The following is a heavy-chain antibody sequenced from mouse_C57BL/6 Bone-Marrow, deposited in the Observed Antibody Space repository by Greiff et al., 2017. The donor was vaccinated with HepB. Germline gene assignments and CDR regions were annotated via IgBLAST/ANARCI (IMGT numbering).Heavy chain of an antibody. CDR2: IDPENGDT. CDR1: GFNIKDDY. J-gene: IGHJ1*03. CDR3: TLYYGSSFYWYFDV. V-gene: IGHV14-4*01. D-gene: IGHD1-1*01. Sequence: EVQLQQSGAELVRPGASVKLSCTASGFNIKDDYMHWVKQRPEQGLEWIGWIDPENGDTEYASKFQGKATITADTSSNTAYLQLRSLTSEVTAVYYCTLYYGSSFYWYFDVWGTGTTVTVSS.